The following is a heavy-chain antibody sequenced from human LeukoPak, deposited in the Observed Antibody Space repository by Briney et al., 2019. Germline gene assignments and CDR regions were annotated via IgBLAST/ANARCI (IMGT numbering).Heavy chain of an antibody. CDR1: GGSFSSYY. CDR2: INHSGST. V-gene: IGHV4-34*01. Sequence: PSGTLSLTCAVYGGSFSSYYWSWIRQPPGKGLEWIGEINHSGSTNYNPSLKSRVTISVDTSKNQFSLKLSSVTAADTAVYYCAGYYYDSSGYLLLRAPPAWGQGTTVTVSS. D-gene: IGHD3-22*01. CDR3: AGYYYDSSGYLLLRAPPA. J-gene: IGHJ6*02.